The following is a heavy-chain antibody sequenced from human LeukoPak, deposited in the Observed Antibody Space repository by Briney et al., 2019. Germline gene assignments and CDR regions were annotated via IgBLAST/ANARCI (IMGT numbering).Heavy chain of an antibody. CDR2: IKQDGSEK. CDR1: GLTFSSYW. J-gene: IGHJ4*02. CDR3: ARERNSAY. Sequence: PGGSLRLSCAASGLTFSSYWMSWVRQAPGKGLEWVANIKQDGSEKYYVDSVKGRFTISRDNAKNSLYLQMNSLRAEDTAVYYCARERNSAYWGQGTLVTVSS. V-gene: IGHV3-7*03. D-gene: IGHD1-1*01.